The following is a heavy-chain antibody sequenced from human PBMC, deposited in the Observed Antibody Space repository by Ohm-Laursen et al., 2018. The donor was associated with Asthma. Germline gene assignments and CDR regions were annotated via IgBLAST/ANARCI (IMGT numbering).Heavy chain of an antibody. Sequence: SLRLSCAASGFTFGTYGMHWVRQAPGKGLEWVAVISFDGSKKYYAESVKGRFTISRDNSKNTVSLQMNSLRVEDTAVYYCAKDLETYGSYLGDSGGIDYWGQGTLVTVSS. J-gene: IGHJ4*02. CDR2: ISFDGSKK. CDR1: GFTFGTYG. CDR3: AKDLETYGSYLGDSGGIDY. V-gene: IGHV3-30*18. D-gene: IGHD3-10*01.